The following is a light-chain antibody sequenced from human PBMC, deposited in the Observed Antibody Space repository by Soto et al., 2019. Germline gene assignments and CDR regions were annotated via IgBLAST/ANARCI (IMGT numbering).Light chain of an antibody. CDR2: GAS. V-gene: IGKV3-20*01. CDR1: QSVSTSF. CDR3: QQYGSSPPWT. Sequence: EVVLTQSPGTLSLSPGERATLSCRASQSVSTSFLAWYQQKPGQAPRLLIYGASSRATGIPDRFSGSGSGTDFTLTISRLEPEDFAVYYCQQYGSSPPWTFGQVTKVDIK. J-gene: IGKJ1*01.